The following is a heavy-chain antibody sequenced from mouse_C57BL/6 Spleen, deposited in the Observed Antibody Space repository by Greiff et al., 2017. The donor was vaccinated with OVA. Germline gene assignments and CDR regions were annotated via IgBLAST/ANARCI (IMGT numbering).Heavy chain of an antibody. CDR3: ARDYDGYYIAWFAY. Sequence: QVQLQQSGPELVKPGASVKISCKASGYAFSSSWLNWVKQRPGKGLEWIGRIYPGDGDTNYNGKFKGKATLTADKSSSTAYMQLSSLTSEDFAVYFCARDYDGYYIAWFAYWGQGTLVTVSA. J-gene: IGHJ3*01. V-gene: IGHV1-82*01. D-gene: IGHD2-3*01. CDR2: IYPGDGDT. CDR1: GYAFSSSW.